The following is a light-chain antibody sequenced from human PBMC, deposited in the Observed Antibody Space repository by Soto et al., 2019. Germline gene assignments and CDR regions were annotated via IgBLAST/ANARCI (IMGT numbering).Light chain of an antibody. CDR1: QSISSW. J-gene: IGKJ1*01. Sequence: DIQMTQSPSILSASLGDRVTITCRASQSISSWLAWYQQKPGKAPNLLIYKASSLESGVPSRFSGSGSGTEFTLTISGLQPDDFATYYCQQYHTYSWTFGQGTKV. V-gene: IGKV1-5*03. CDR2: KAS. CDR3: QQYHTYSWT.